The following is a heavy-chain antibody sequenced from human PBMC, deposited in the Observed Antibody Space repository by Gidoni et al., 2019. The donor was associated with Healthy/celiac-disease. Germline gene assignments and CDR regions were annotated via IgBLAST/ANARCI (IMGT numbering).Heavy chain of an antibody. J-gene: IGHJ4*02. D-gene: IGHD6-13*01. CDR2: ISSSGSTI. V-gene: IGHV3-11*01. CDR1: GFTFRDYY. CDR3: ASQYSSSWYSRFDYFDY. Sequence: QVQLVESGGGLVKPGGSLRLSCPASGFTFRDYYMSWIRQAPGKGLEWVSCISSSGSTIYYADSVKGRFTISRDNAKNSLYLQMNSLRAEDTAVYYCASQYSSSWYSRFDYFDYWGQGTLVTVSS.